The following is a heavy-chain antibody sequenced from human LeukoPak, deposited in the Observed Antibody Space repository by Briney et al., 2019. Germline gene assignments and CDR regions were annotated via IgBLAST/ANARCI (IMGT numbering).Heavy chain of an antibody. J-gene: IGHJ4*02. CDR1: GFTFNNYW. CDR2: IKQDGSEK. V-gene: IGHV3-7*01. D-gene: IGHD3-10*01. CDR3: ARDRGRVFQKLFDY. Sequence: GGSLRLSCAASGFTFNNYWMSWVRQAPGKGLEWVANIKQDGSEKYYVDSVKSRFTVSRDNAKNSLFLQMNSLRAEDTAVYYCARDRGRVFQKLFDYWGQGTLVTVSS.